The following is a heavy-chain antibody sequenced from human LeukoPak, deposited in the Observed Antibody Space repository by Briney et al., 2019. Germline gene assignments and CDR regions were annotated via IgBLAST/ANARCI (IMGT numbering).Heavy chain of an antibody. CDR1: GGSISSSSYY. V-gene: IGHV4-61*02. CDR3: ARDPYANWFDP. Sequence: PSETLSLTCTVSGGSISSSSYYWSWIRQPAGKGLEWIGRIYTSGSTNYNPSLKSRVTISVDTSKNQFSLKLSSVTAADTAVYYCARDPYANWFDPWGQGTLVTVSS. J-gene: IGHJ5*02. CDR2: IYTSGST.